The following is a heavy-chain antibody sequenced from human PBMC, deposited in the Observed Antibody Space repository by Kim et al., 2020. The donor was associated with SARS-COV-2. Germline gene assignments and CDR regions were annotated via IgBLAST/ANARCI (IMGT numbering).Heavy chain of an antibody. V-gene: IGHV3-30-3*01. CDR1: GFTFSSYA. J-gene: IGHJ6*02. CDR3: AREGELLLYYYGMDV. D-gene: IGHD1-26*01. Sequence: GGSLRLSCAASGFTFSSYAMHWVRQAPGKRLEWVAVISYDGSNKYYADSVKGRFTISRDNSKNTLYLQMNSLRAEDTAVYYCAREGELLLYYYGMDVWGQGTTVTVSS. CDR2: ISYDGSNK.